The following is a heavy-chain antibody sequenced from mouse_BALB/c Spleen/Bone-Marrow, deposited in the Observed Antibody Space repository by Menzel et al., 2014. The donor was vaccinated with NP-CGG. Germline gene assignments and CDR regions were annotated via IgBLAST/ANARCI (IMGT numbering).Heavy chain of an antibody. D-gene: IGHD1-2*01. J-gene: IGHJ1*01. V-gene: IGHV1S56*01. Sequence: VQLQQSGVELVKPGASVKLSCKASGNTFTSYDINWVRQRPEQGLGWIGWIFPGDSTTKYNEKFKGKATLSTDKSSSTVHMQLSRLTSEDSAVYFCVRSRLRDWYFDAWGAGTTVTISS. CDR1: GNTFTSYD. CDR3: VRSRLRDWYFDA. CDR2: IFPGDSTT.